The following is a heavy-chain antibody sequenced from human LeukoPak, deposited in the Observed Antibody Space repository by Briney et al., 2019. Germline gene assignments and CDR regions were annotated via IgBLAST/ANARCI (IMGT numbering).Heavy chain of an antibody. D-gene: IGHD1-26*01. CDR3: ARTWELLRNYYFDY. CDR1: GFTFSSYA. CDR2: ISGSGGST. V-gene: IGHV3-23*01. J-gene: IGHJ4*02. Sequence: PGGSLRLSCAASGFTFSSYAMSWVRQAPGKGLEWVSAISGSGGSTYYADSVKGRFTISRDNSKNTLYLQMNSLRAEDTAVYYCARTWELLRNYYFDYWGQGTLVTVSS.